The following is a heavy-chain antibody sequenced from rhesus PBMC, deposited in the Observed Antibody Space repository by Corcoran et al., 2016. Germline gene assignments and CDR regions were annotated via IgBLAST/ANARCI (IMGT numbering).Heavy chain of an antibody. CDR1: GGSISSSY. J-gene: IGHJ4*01. V-gene: IGHV4-169*01. D-gene: IGHD3-16*01. CDR2: IYGSGSST. CDR3: ASQNYSGSYYYTFDY. Sequence: QLQLQESGPGLVKPSETLSVTCAVSGGSISSSYWSWIRQAPGKGLEWIGYIYGSGSSTNYNPSLKSRFTLSVDTSKNQLSLKLSSVTTADTAVYYCASQNYSGSYYYTFDYWGQGVLVTVSS.